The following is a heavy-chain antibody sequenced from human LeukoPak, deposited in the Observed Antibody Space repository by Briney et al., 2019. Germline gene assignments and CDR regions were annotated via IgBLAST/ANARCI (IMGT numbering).Heavy chain of an antibody. CDR3: ARHSNSWYDSGMDV. D-gene: IGHD6-13*01. V-gene: IGHV3-33*01. Sequence: GGSLRLSCAASGFTFSSYGMHWVRQAPGKGLEWVAVIWYDGSNKYYADSVKGRFTISRDNSKNTLYLQMNSLRAEDTAVYYCARHSNSWYDSGMDVWGQGTTVTVSS. J-gene: IGHJ6*02. CDR2: IWYDGSNK. CDR1: GFTFSSYG.